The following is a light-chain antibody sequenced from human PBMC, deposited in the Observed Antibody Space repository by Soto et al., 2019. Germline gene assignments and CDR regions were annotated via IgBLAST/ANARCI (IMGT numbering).Light chain of an antibody. CDR2: WAS. J-gene: IGKJ2*01. V-gene: IGKV4-1*01. Sequence: DIVMTQSPDSLAVSLGERATINCKSSQSVLYSSNNKNYLAWYQQKPGQPPKLLIYWASTRESGVPDRFSGSGSGTDFTLTISSLQAEDVAVYYCQQYYSTRPSFGQGTKLEIK. CDR3: QQYYSTRPS. CDR1: QSVLYSSNNKNY.